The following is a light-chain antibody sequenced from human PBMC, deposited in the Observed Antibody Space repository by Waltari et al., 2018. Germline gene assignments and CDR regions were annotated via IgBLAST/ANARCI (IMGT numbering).Light chain of an antibody. CDR3: QQYDNLPIT. Sequence: DIQMTQSPSSLSASVGDRVTITCQASHDISNYLNWYQQKPGKAPKLLIYDASNLEPGVPSRFSGSGSGTDFTFTISSLQPEDIATYYCQQYDNLPITFGQGTRLEIK. V-gene: IGKV1-33*01. CDR2: DAS. J-gene: IGKJ5*01. CDR1: HDISNY.